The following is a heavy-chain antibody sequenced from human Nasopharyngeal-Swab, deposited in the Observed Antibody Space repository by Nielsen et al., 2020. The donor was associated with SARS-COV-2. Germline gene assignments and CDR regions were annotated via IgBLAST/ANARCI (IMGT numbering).Heavy chain of an antibody. CDR3: TRCGGGCYSGRDY. V-gene: IGHV3-73*01. Sequence: GGSLRLPCAASGFTFSDTAIPWAPRAPGKGLGWGGRVRSKGNNYATAYSASVKGRFIIFRDDPTNTAYLQTISLKTEDTGMYYCTRCGGGCYSGRDYWGQGTLVMVSS. CDR2: VRSKGNNYAT. J-gene: IGHJ4*02. CDR1: GFTFSDTA. D-gene: IGHD2-15*01.